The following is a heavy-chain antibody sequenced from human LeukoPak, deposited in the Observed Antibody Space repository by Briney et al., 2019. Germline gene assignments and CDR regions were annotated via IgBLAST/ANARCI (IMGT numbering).Heavy chain of an antibody. CDR3: AKVGCSSTSCPEDY. Sequence: GGSLRLSYAASGFTFSSYAMSWVRQAPGKGLEWVSAISGSGGSTYYADSVKGRFTISRDNSKNTLYLQMNSLRAEDTAVYYCAKVGCSSTSCPEDYWGQGTLVTVSS. CDR1: GFTFSSYA. V-gene: IGHV3-23*01. D-gene: IGHD2-2*01. J-gene: IGHJ4*02. CDR2: ISGSGGST.